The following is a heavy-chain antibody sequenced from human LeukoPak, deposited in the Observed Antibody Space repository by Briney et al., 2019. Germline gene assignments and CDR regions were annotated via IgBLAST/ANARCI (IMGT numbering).Heavy chain of an antibody. J-gene: IGHJ4*02. CDR1: GGSFSGYY. D-gene: IGHD3-3*01. Sequence: SETLSLTCAVYGGSFSGYYWSWIRQPPGKGLEWIGEINHSGSTNYNPSLKSRVTISVDTSKNQFSLKLSSVTAADTAVYYCARWSDFWSGYRNFDCWGQGTLVTVSS. CDR2: INHSGST. V-gene: IGHV4-34*01. CDR3: ARWSDFWSGYRNFDC.